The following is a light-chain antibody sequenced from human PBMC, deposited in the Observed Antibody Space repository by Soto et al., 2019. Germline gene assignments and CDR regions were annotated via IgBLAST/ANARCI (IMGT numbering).Light chain of an antibody. V-gene: IGKV3-20*01. CDR3: QQYSSSPPEFT. Sequence: EIVLMQSPGTLSLSPGERATLSCRASQSISSNYLAWYQQRPGQAPRLLIFGASYRATGIPDRFSGSGSRTDFTLTISRLEPEDFAVDYCQQYSSSPPEFTFGPGTRVESK. CDR2: GAS. J-gene: IGKJ3*01. CDR1: QSISSNY.